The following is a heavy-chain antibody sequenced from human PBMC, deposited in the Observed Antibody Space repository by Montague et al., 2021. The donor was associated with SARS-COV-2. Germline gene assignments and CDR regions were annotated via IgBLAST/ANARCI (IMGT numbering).Heavy chain of an antibody. V-gene: IGHV6-1*01. CDR1: GVSVSSNRAT. CDR3: ARERWAVGVSFDY. J-gene: IGHJ4*02. D-gene: IGHD3-10*01. Sequence: CAISGVSVSSNRATWHWIRQSPSIGLEWLGRTYYRSRWSNDYAVSVRGRIIINPDTSTNQFSLQLSSVTPEDTAVYFCARERWAVGVSFDYWGQGTLVTVSS. CDR2: TYYRSRWSN.